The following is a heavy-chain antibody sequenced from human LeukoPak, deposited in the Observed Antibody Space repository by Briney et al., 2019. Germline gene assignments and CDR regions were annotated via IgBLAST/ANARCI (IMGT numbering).Heavy chain of an antibody. CDR2: ISGSGVST. Sequence: GGSLRLSCAASGFTFSSYAMSWVRQAPGKGLEGVSAISGSGVSTYYADSVKGRFTISRDNSKNTLYLQMNTLRAEDTAVYYCARGTDIAAHDYWGQGTLVTVSS. CDR1: GFTFSSYA. J-gene: IGHJ4*02. D-gene: IGHD6-6*01. V-gene: IGHV3-23*01. CDR3: ARGTDIAAHDY.